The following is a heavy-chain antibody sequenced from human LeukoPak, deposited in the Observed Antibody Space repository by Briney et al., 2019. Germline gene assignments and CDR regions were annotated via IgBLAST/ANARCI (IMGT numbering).Heavy chain of an antibody. CDR3: TRGVDGYNSGFYY. CDR1: GFTFGDYA. V-gene: IGHV3-49*03. Sequence: PGGSLRLSCTASGFTFGDYAMSRFRQAPGKGLEWVGFIRSKAYGGTTEYAASVKGRFTISRDDSKSIAYLQMNSLKTEDTAVYYCTRGVDGYNSGFYYWGQGTLVTVSS. J-gene: IGHJ4*02. CDR2: IRSKAYGGTT. D-gene: IGHD5-24*01.